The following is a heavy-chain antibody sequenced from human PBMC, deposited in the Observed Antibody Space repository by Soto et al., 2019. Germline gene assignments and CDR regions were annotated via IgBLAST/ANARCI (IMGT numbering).Heavy chain of an antibody. CDR3: ASYYYDSSGYYYVPGVF. Sequence: SETLSLTCTVSGGSISSYYWSWIRQPPGKGLEWIGYIYSSGSTNYNPSLKGRVTMSLDTSKNQVSLNVTSVTAADTAVYYCASYYYDSSGYYYVPGVFWGQGTLVPVSA. J-gene: IGHJ4*02. D-gene: IGHD3-22*01. CDR1: GGSISSYY. CDR2: IYSSGST. V-gene: IGHV4-59*01.